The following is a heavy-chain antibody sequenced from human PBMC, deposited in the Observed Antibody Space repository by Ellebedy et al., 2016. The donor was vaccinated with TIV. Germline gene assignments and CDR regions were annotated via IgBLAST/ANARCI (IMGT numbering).Heavy chain of an antibody. CDR1: GFTFNTST. J-gene: IGHJ4*02. CDR3: ARDTAMDY. CDR2: ISSNVQYI. V-gene: IGHV3-21*01. D-gene: IGHD5-18*01. Sequence: GESLKISCAASGFTFNTSTMAWVRQAPGKGLEWVSSISSNVQYIYYRDSVRGRFTVSRDNTKHSLSLHMASLRAEDTAIYYCARDTAMDYWGQGTLVTVSS.